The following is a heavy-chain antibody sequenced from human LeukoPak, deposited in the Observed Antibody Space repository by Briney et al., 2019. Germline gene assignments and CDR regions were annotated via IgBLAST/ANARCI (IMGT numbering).Heavy chain of an antibody. D-gene: IGHD5-24*01. CDR2: ISSGGSST. Sequence: PGGSLRLSCAASGLAFSTYWMDWVRQAPGKGLVWVSRISSGGSSTRYADSVKGRFTISRDNAKNTLSLQMNSLRVEDTAVYYCTRAGYRDAYNLWGQGTLVTVSS. J-gene: IGHJ4*02. V-gene: IGHV3-74*01. CDR3: TRAGYRDAYNL. CDR1: GLAFSTYW.